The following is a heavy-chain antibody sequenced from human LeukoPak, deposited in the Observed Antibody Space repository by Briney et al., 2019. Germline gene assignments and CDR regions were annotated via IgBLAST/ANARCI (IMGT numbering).Heavy chain of an antibody. Sequence: PSQTLSLTGTVSGGSIRSGDYYWSWIRQHPGEGLEWIGYIYYSGSTYYNPSLKSRLTISVDTSKNQFSLKLSSVTAADTAVYYCARDFSAYGHFDYWGQGTLVTVSS. V-gene: IGHV4-31*03. CDR3: ARDFSAYGHFDY. J-gene: IGHJ4*02. CDR2: IYYSGST. CDR1: GGSIRSGDYY. D-gene: IGHD5-12*01.